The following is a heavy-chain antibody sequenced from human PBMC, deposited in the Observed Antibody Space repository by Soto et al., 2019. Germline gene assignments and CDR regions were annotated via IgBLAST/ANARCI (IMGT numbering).Heavy chain of an antibody. CDR3: ATHPIAAEGPVDY. CDR2: FDPEDGET. CDR1: GYTLTELS. D-gene: IGHD6-13*01. V-gene: IGHV1-24*01. J-gene: IGHJ4*01. Sequence: ASVKVSCKVSGYTLTELSMHWVRQAPGKGLEWMGGFDPEDGETIYAQKFQGRVTMTEDTSTDTAYMELSSLRSEDTAVYYCATHPIAAEGPVDYWGHGTIDTVYS.